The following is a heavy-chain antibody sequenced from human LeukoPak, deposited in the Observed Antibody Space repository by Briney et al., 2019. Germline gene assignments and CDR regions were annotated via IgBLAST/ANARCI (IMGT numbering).Heavy chain of an antibody. CDR3: ARSSGYSGYDLDY. CDR1: GYSFTSYW. D-gene: IGHD5-12*01. J-gene: IGHJ4*02. CDR2: IYPGDSDT. V-gene: IGHV5-51*01. Sequence: GESLEISCKGSGYSFTSYWIGWVRQMPGKGLEWMGIIYPGDSDTRYSPSFQGQVTISADKSISTAYLQWSSLKASDIAMYYCARSSGYSGYDLDYWGQGTLVTVSS.